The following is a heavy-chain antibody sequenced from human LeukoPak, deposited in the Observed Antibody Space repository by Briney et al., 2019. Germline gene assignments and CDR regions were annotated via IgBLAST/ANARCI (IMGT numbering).Heavy chain of an antibody. CDR1: GGSPSIFS. Sequence: PERLSPTCTVSGGSPSIFSTSWVRPPPGKGRGWIGYIYYRGSTNYNPSLKSRVTISLDTSKNQFSLKVTSVTAADTAVYYCARGRYYESSGYFVYYFDCWGQGTLVTVSS. J-gene: IGHJ4*02. CDR2: IYYRGST. CDR3: ARGRYYESSGYFVYYFDC. V-gene: IGHV4-59*01. D-gene: IGHD3-22*01.